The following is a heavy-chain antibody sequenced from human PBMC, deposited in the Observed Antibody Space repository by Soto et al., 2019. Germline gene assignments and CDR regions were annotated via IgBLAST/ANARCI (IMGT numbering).Heavy chain of an antibody. CDR3: ARDGSTVTTNYHYAMDV. V-gene: IGHV3-48*03. D-gene: IGHD4-17*01. CDR1: GFAFSTCH. Sequence: AVRLPWXASGFAFSTCHMNRARQAPGKGLAWVSYIHSGGSRIYYADSVTGRFTISRDNSKNSLYLQMISLRAKDTAVYYCARDGSTVTTNYHYAMDVWGQGTRVTVSS. J-gene: IGHJ6*02. CDR2: IHSGGSRI.